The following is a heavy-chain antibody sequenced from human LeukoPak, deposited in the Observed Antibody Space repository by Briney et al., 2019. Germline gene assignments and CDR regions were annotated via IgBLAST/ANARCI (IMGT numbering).Heavy chain of an antibody. CDR3: ARDPSGWFGNWFDP. Sequence: PSETLSLTCAVYGGSFSGYYWSWIRQPPGKGLEWIGEINHSGSTNYNPSLKSRVTISVDTSKNQFSLRLSSVTAADTAMYYCARDPSGWFGNWFDPWGQGTLVTVSS. V-gene: IGHV4-34*01. D-gene: IGHD6-19*01. J-gene: IGHJ5*02. CDR2: INHSGST. CDR1: GGSFSGYY.